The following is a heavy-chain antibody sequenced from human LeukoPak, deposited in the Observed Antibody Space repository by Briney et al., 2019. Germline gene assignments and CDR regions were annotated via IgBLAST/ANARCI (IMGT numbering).Heavy chain of an antibody. CDR1: GYTFSTYP. V-gene: IGHV7-4-1*02. CDR3: VRGIDTTGYFNY. Sequence: ASVKVSCKASGYTFSTYPINWVRQAPGQGLEWMGWINTNTVSPTYAQGLTGRFVFSLDTSVSTAFLQINSLKAEDTALYYCVRGIDTTGYFNYWGQGTLVTVSS. D-gene: IGHD3-22*01. J-gene: IGHJ4*02. CDR2: INTNTVSP.